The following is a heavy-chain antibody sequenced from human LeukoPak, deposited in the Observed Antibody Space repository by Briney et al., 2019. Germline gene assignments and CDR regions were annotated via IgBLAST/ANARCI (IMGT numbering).Heavy chain of an antibody. CDR2: INWNAGAT. CDR3: ATWPYGSGSYGDFDY. J-gene: IGHJ4*02. CDR1: GFTIDGYG. Sequence: GGSLRLSCAASGFTIDGYGMSWVRQAPGKGLEWVSGINWNAGATGYADSLKGRFTISKDNGKNSLYLQMNSLRAEDTALYYCATWPYGSGSYGDFDYWGQGILVTVSS. V-gene: IGHV3-20*04. D-gene: IGHD3-10*01.